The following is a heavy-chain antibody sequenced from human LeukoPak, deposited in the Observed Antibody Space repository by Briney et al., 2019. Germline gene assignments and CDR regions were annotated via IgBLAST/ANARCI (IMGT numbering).Heavy chain of an antibody. V-gene: IGHV3-30*18. D-gene: IGHD2-21*02. CDR3: AKDCGGDCYSGPYYYYGMDV. Sequence: GGSLRLSCAASGFTFSSYGMHWVRQAPGKGLEWVAVISYDGSNKHYADSVKGRFTISRDNSKNTLYLQMNSLRAEDTAVYYCAKDCGGDCYSGPYYYYGMDVWGQGTTVTVSS. CDR2: ISYDGSNK. CDR1: GFTFSSYG. J-gene: IGHJ6*02.